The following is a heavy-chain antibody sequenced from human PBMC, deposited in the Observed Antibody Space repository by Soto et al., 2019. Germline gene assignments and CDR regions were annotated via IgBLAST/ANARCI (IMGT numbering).Heavy chain of an antibody. CDR1: GFTFTSYG. J-gene: IGHJ4*02. D-gene: IGHD3-22*01. CDR2: VSAYNGNT. CDR3: ASHYYSSRYLDY. Sequence: QVQLVQSGAEVKKPGASVKVSCKASGFTFTSYGISWVRRATGQGLAWLGWVSAYNGNTNYAQKPQGRVTMTTDTSTSTAYMELRSLRADDTAVYYCASHYYSSRYLDYWGKGTLVTVSS. V-gene: IGHV1-18*01.